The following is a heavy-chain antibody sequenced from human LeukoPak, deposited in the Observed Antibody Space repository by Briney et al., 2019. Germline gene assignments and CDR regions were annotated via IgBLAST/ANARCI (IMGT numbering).Heavy chain of an antibody. J-gene: IGHJ3*02. CDR2: IYTRGST. V-gene: IGHV4-4*07. Sequence: SETLSLACTVSGGSINNYYWSWIRQPAGKGLEWIGRIYTRGSTNYNPSLKSRVTMSVDTSKNQFSLKLSSVTAADTAVYYCARGRYCSADICSGGDAFDIWGQGTMVSVSS. CDR1: GGSINNYY. D-gene: IGHD2-15*01. CDR3: ARGRYCSADICSGGDAFDI.